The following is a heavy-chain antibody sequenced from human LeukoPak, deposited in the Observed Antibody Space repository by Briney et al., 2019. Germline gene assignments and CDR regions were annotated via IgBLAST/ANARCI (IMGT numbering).Heavy chain of an antibody. V-gene: IGHV4-34*01. D-gene: IGHD2-21*01. CDR1: GVPVDDYY. J-gene: IGHJ5*02. CDR2: VSPGGYT. CDR3: ARIRCGHGQDRCYNH. Sequence: PSETLSLTCAVSGVPVDDYYWSWIRQSPEKGLEWIGEVSPGGYTTYNPSLKSRVIISGDTSENQLSLNVTSVTAADTALYYCARIRCGHGQDRCYNHWAQGSLVTVSS.